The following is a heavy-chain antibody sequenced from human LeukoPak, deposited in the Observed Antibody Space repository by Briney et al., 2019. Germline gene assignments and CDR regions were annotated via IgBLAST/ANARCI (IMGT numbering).Heavy chain of an antibody. D-gene: IGHD3-16*01. CDR2: VYDSGTT. V-gene: IGHV4-59*08. CDR3: ARHGGSLGYFDY. CDR1: GGSISTYD. J-gene: IGHJ4*02. Sequence: SETLSLSCGLSGGSISTYDWSWIRQTPGKGLQWIGYVYDSGTTNYNPSLERRVTISSDASKDVLSLNVRSVTAADTAIYYCARHGGSLGYFDYWGQGTLVTVAS.